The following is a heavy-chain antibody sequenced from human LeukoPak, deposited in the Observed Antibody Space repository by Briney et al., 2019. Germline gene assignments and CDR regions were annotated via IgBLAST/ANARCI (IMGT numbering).Heavy chain of an antibody. CDR1: GGSMNHYY. J-gene: IGHJ3*01. D-gene: IGHD5-12*01. CDR2: VFPNGNA. CDR3: ARGRAYELQNAFDF. V-gene: IGHV4-4*07. Sequence: PSETLSLTCSVSGGSMNHYYWTWIRQSAGKGLEWIGRVFPNGNADYNASLKSRLTLSTDTSRSHFSLNLRSVTAADTAVYYCARGRAYELQNAFDFWGQGAVVIVS.